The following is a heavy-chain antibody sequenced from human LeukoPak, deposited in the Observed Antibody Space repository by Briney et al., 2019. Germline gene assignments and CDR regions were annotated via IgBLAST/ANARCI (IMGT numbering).Heavy chain of an antibody. J-gene: IGHJ3*02. CDR3: ARDLIPSITIFGVVNRGYAFDI. Sequence: PSETLSLTCTVSGDSISSYYWSWIRQPPGKGLEWIGYIYYSGSTNYNPSLKSRVTISVDTSKNQFSLKLSSVTAADTAVYYCARDLIPSITIFGVVNRGYAFDIWGQGTMVTVSS. V-gene: IGHV4-59*12. CDR1: GDSISSYY. CDR2: IYYSGST. D-gene: IGHD3-3*01.